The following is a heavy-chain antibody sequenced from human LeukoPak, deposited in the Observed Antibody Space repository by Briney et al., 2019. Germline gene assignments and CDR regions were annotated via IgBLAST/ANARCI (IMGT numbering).Heavy chain of an antibody. CDR1: GYSFIRYH. V-gene: IGHV1-69*13. CDR3: ARDGGTPAFDY. J-gene: IGHJ4*02. D-gene: IGHD3-16*01. Sequence: SVKVSCKASGYSFIRYHIHWVRQAPGQGLEWMGGIIPIFGTANYAQKFQGRVTITADESTSTAYMELSSLRSEDTAVYYCARDGGTPAFDYWGQGTLVTVSS. CDR2: IIPIFGTA.